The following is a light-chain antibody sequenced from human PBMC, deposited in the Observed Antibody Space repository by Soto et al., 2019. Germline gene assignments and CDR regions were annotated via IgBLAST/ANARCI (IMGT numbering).Light chain of an antibody. CDR3: SSYTTSGTWV. Sequence: QSVLTQPASVSGSPGQSITISCTGTSSDVGGYNYVSWYQQHPGKAPKLMIYDVSNRPSGVSNRFSGSKSDNTASLTISGLQAEDEADYYCSSYTTSGTWVFGGGTKVTVL. V-gene: IGLV2-14*01. CDR2: DVS. CDR1: SSDVGGYNY. J-gene: IGLJ3*02.